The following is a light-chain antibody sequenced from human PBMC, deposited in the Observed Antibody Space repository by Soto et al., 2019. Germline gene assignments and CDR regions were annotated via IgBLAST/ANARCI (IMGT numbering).Light chain of an antibody. CDR3: QQYGSSPRT. V-gene: IGKV3-20*01. CDR1: QSVSSSY. Sequence: EIVLTQSPGTLSLSPGESATLSCRASQSVSSSYLGWYQQKPGQAPRLLIFGASNRATGIPDRFSGSGSGTDFTLTISRLEPEDFAVYYCQQYGSSPRTFGQGTRLEIK. J-gene: IGKJ5*01. CDR2: GAS.